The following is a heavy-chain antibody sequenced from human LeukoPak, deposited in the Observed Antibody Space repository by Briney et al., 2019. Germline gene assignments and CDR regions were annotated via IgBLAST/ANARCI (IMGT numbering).Heavy chain of an antibody. J-gene: IGHJ4*02. CDR1: GYTFTGYY. Sequence: SCKASGYTFTGYYMHWVRQAPGKGLERVAVIWYDGSNKYYADSVKGRFTISRDNSKNTLYLQMNSLRAEDTAVYYCASSLGGDCSSTSCYEFDYWGQGTLVTVSS. CDR2: IWYDGSNK. V-gene: IGHV3-33*01. CDR3: ASSLGGDCSSTSCYEFDY. D-gene: IGHD2-2*01.